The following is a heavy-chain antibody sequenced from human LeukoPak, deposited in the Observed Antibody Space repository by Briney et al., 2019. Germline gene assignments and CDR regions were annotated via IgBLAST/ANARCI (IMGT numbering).Heavy chain of an antibody. J-gene: IGHJ4*02. CDR2: ISSGSTYR. V-gene: IGHV3-21*01. Sequence: PGGSLRLSCTASGFTFNSYTMNWVRQAPGKGLEWVSSISSGSTYRYYAGSVKGRFTISRDNAENSLFLQMDSLRAEDTALYYCARDSERRDGFSLYFFDYWGRGTLVTVSS. CDR3: ARDSERRDGFSLYFFDY. CDR1: GFTFNSYT. D-gene: IGHD5-24*01.